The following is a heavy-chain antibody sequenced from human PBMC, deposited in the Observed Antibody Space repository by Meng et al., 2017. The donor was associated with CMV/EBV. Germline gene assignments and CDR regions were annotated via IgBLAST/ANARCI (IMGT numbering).Heavy chain of an antibody. J-gene: IGHJ6*02. CDR2: IYSGGSST. D-gene: IGHD6-6*01. V-gene: IGHV3-23*03. Sequence: GESLKISCAASGFTFSSYAMSWVRQAPGKGLEWVSVIYSGGSSTYYADSVKGRFTISRDNSKNTLYLQMNSLGAEDTAVYYCARAVGRAALTYYYGMDVWGQGTTVTVSS. CDR3: ARAVGRAALTYYYGMDV. CDR1: GFTFSSYA.